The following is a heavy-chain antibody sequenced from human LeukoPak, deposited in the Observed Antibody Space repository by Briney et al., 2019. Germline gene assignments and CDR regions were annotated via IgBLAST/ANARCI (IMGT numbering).Heavy chain of an antibody. CDR3: ALSSSWFY. CDR2: ISSDSGTI. V-gene: IGHV3-48*01. CDR1: GFTVSSNY. Sequence: PGGSLRLSCAASGFTVSSNYMSWVRQAPGKGLEWISYISSDSGTIFYADSVKGRFTISRDNARNSLFLQMNSLRAGDTAVYYCALSSSWFYWGQGTLVTVSS. J-gene: IGHJ4*02. D-gene: IGHD6-13*01.